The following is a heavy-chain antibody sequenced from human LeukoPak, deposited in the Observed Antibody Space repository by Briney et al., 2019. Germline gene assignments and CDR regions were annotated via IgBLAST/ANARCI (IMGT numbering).Heavy chain of an antibody. CDR1: GFTFSSYA. CDR2: ISYDGSNK. J-gene: IGHJ5*02. Sequence: ARTLSLSCAASGFTFSSYAMHWIRQAPGKGLEWVAVISYDGSNKYYADSVKGRFTISRDNSKNTLYLQMNSLRAEDTAVYYCARDLLDDNWFDPWGQGTLVTVSS. V-gene: IGHV3-30*04. D-gene: IGHD2-2*03. CDR3: ARDLLDDNWFDP.